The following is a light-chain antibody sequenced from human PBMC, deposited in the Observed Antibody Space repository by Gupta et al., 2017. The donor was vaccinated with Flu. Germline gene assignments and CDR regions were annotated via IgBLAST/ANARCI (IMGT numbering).Light chain of an antibody. V-gene: IGKV4-1*01. Sequence: DIVVTQSTDSLAVSLGEWATINCRSSQSLLYSSNNKNYLAWYQQKPGQPPKLLIYWASIRESGVPDRFSGSGSGTDFTLSISSLQAEDVAVYYCQQYYSTPLTFGGGTKVELK. CDR1: QSLLYSSNNKNY. CDR3: QQYYSTPLT. CDR2: WAS. J-gene: IGKJ4*01.